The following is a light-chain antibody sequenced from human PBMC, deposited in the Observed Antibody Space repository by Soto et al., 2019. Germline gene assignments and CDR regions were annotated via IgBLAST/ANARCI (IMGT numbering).Light chain of an antibody. V-gene: IGLV2-23*01. CDR3: CSYASSSTYV. Sequence: QSALTQPASVSGSPGQSITISCTGTSSDVGSYDLVSWYQQDPGKAPKLMIYDGSKRPSGMSNRFSGSKSGNTASLTISGLQAEDEADYYCCSYASSSTYVFGTGTKVTVL. J-gene: IGLJ1*01. CDR2: DGS. CDR1: SSDVGSYDL.